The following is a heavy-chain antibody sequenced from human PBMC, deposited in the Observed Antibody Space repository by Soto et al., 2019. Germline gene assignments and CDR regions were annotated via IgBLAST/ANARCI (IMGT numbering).Heavy chain of an antibody. CDR1: GFTFSSYG. CDR3: ARRSGYQEAAYLDY. D-gene: IGHD5-12*01. CDR2: VSDDGDST. V-gene: IGHV3-23*01. J-gene: IGHJ4*02. Sequence: EVQLLESGGDLVQPGGSLRLSCAVSGFTFSSYGMNWVRQAPGKGLEWVSSVSDDGDSTYYADSVKGRFTISRDNSKNTLYLQMSSLRAEDTAVYYCARRSGYQEAAYLDYWGQGTLVTVSS.